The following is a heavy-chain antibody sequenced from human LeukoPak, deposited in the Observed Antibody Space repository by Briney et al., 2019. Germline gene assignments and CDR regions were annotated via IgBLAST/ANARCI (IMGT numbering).Heavy chain of an antibody. V-gene: IGHV4-59*08. CDR1: VGSISSYY. J-gene: IGHJ4*02. Sequence: PSETLSLTCTVSVGSISSYYWSWIRQPPGKGLEWIGCIYYSASTNYNPSLKSRVTISVDTSKNQFSLKLSSVTAADTAVYYCASLHGRAPYYWGQGTLVTVSS. CDR3: ASLHGRAPYY. CDR2: IYYSAST. D-gene: IGHD2-15*01.